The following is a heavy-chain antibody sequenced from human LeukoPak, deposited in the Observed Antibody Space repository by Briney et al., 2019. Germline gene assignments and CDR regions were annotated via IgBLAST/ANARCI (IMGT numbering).Heavy chain of an antibody. J-gene: IGHJ3*02. CDR2: MNPNSGNT. V-gene: IGHV1-8*03. CDR1: GYTFTDYY. Sequence: ASVKVSCKASGYTFTDYYMHMHWVRQAPGQGLELMGWMNPNSGNTDYAQRFQGSLTITRNTSISTAYMELSGLRSEDTAVYYCARVAAAGTSFDIWGQGTLVTVSS. CDR3: ARVAAAGTSFDI. D-gene: IGHD6-13*01.